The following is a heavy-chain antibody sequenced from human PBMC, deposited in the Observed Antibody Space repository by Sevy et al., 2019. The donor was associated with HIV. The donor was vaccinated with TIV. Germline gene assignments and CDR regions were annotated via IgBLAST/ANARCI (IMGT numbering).Heavy chain of an antibody. D-gene: IGHD3-10*01. CDR1: GFIFNSYA. V-gene: IGHV3-23*01. Sequence: GGSLRLSCVASGFIFNSYAMNWVRQAPGKGLEWVSSISGSGGSTYYGDCAKGRFSISRDNFINRVFLEMNTLRADDTAVYYWARGYGSGSPPDYWGQGTLVTVSS. J-gene: IGHJ4*02. CDR2: ISGSGGST. CDR3: ARGYGSGSPPDY.